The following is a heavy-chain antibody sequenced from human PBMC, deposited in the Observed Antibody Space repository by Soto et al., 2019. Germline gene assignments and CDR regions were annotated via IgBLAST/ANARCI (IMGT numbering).Heavy chain of an antibody. J-gene: IGHJ5*02. CDR1: GGSISSGGYY. CDR2: IYYSGST. V-gene: IGHV4-31*03. D-gene: IGHD2-21*02. Sequence: PSETLSLTCTVSGGSISSGGYYWSWIRQHPGKSMERIGYIYYSGSTYYNTSLKSRITISVDTSKNQFSLKLSSVTAADTAVYYCARWRAYCGGDCYSPTNWFDPWGQGTLVTVSS. CDR3: ARWRAYCGGDCYSPTNWFDP.